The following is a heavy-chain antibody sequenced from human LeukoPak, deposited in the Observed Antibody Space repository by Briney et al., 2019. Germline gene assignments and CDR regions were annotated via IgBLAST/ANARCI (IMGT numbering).Heavy chain of an antibody. CDR1: RFTFSSYG. CDR2: ILYDASYT. CDR3: ARCSRGGVIAAGTDY. D-gene: IGHD6-13*01. J-gene: IGHJ4*02. V-gene: IGHV3-30*02. Sequence: GGSLRLSCAASRFTFSSYGMHWVRQAPGKGLEWVTFILYDASYTYYADSVKGRFTISRDNAKNSLYLQMNSLRAEDTAVYYCARCSRGGVIAAGTDYWGQGTLVTVSS.